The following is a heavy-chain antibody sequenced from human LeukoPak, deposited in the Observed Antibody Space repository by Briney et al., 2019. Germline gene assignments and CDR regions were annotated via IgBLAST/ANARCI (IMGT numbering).Heavy chain of an antibody. V-gene: IGHV1-69*04. J-gene: IGHJ4*02. CDR3: AVYYYDSSGYYGEFDY. CDR1: GGTFSSYA. Sequence: SVKVSCKASGGTFSSYAISWVRQAPGQGLEWMGRIIPMLGIANYAQKFQGRVTITADKSTSTAYMELSSLRSEDTAVYYCAVYYYDSSGYYGEFDYWGQGTLVTVSS. D-gene: IGHD3-22*01. CDR2: IIPMLGIA.